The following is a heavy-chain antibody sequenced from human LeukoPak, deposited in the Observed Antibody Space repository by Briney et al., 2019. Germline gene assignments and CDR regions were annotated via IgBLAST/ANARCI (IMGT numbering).Heavy chain of an antibody. CDR3: ARYRAYSSSSPFDY. CDR1: GGSISSLY. Sequence: PSETLSLTCSVSGGSISSLYWSWIRQPPGKGLEWIGYIYYTGSTNYNPSLKSRVTMFVDMSKNQFSLRLSSVTAADTAVYYCARYRAYSSSSPFDYWGQGTLVTVS. D-gene: IGHD6-6*01. J-gene: IGHJ4*02. V-gene: IGHV4-59*08. CDR2: IYYTGST.